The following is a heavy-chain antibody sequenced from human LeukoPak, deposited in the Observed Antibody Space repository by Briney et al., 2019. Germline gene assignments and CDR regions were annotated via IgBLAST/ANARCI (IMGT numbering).Heavy chain of an antibody. V-gene: IGHV4-38-2*01. CDR2: IYHTGST. J-gene: IGHJ4*02. D-gene: IGHD1-26*01. CDR3: ARHDRLVGATTHFDY. Sequence: SETLSLICSVSSYSINSNYYWGWIRQSPGKGLEWIGSIYHTGSTYYNPSLKSRVTISLDASNNQFSLRLSSVTAADTAVYYCARHDRLVGATTHFDYWGQGTLVTVSS. CDR1: SYSINSNYY.